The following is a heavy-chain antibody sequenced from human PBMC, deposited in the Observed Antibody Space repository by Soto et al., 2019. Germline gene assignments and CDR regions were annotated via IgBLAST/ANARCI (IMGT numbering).Heavy chain of an antibody. J-gene: IGHJ4*02. V-gene: IGHV3-21*01. D-gene: IGHD3-3*01. CDR1: GFTFSSYS. Sequence: EVQLVESGGGLVKPGGSLRLSCAASGFTFSSYSMNWVRQAPGKGLEWVSSISSSSSYIYYADSVKGRFTISRDNAKNSLYLQMNSLRAEDTAVYYCVRDWSYDFWSVNYFDYWGQGTLVTVSS. CDR3: VRDWSYDFWSVNYFDY. CDR2: ISSSSSYI.